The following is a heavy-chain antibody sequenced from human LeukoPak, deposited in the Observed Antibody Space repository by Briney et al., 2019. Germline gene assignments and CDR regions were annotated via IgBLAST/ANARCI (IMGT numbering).Heavy chain of an antibody. Sequence: GGSLRLSCAASGFTFSSYAMHWVRQAPGKGLEWVAVISYDGSNKYYADSVKGRFTISRDNSKNTLYLQMNSLRAEDTAVYYCAKDRYPRIAARPGYWGQGTLVTVSS. CDR2: ISYDGSNK. D-gene: IGHD6-6*01. CDR1: GFTFSSYA. J-gene: IGHJ4*02. CDR3: AKDRYPRIAARPGY. V-gene: IGHV3-30-3*01.